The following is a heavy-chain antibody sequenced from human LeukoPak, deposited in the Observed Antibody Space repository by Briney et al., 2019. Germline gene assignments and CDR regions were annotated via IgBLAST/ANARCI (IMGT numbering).Heavy chain of an antibody. CDR3: AKNTAADYAFDI. CDR1: GFTFSSYG. V-gene: IGHV3-30*18. D-gene: IGHD6-13*01. Sequence: GRSLRLSCAASGFTFSSYGMHWVRQAPGKGLEWVAVISYAGSNKYYADSVKGRFTISRDNSKNTLYLQMNSLRAEDTAVYYCAKNTAADYAFDIWGQGTMVTVSS. CDR2: ISYAGSNK. J-gene: IGHJ3*02.